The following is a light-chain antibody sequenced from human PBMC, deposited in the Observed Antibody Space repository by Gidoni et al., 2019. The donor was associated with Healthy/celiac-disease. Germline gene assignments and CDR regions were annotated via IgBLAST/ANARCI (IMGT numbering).Light chain of an antibody. V-gene: IGKV1-5*03. CDR3: QQYNSYWM. CDR1: QRISSW. CDR2: KAS. Sequence: DIQMTQSPSTLSASVGDRVTITCRASQRISSWLAWYQQKPGKAPKLLIYKASSLESGVPSRFSGSGSGTEFTLTISSLQPDDFATYYCQQYNSYWMFGQGTKVEIK. J-gene: IGKJ1*01.